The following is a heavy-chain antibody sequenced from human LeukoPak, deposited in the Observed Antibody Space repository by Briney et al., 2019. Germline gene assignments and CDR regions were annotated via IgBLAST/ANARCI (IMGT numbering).Heavy chain of an antibody. V-gene: IGHV3-30*03. CDR1: GCTFSSYG. CDR2: ISYDGSNK. J-gene: IGHJ4*02. Sequence: GRSLRLSCAASGCTFSSYGMHWVRQAPGKGLEWVAVISYDGSNKYYADSVKGRFTISRDNSKNTLYLQMNSLRAEDTAVYYCARDLNGDYYFDYWGQGTLVTVSS. D-gene: IGHD5-24*01. CDR3: ARDLNGDYYFDY.